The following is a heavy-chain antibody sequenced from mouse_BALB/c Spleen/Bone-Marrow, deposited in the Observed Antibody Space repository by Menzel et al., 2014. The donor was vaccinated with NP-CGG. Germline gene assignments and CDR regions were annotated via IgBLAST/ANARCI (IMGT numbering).Heavy chain of an antibody. CDR2: ISSGGST. Sequence: DVKLVESGGGLVKPGGSLKLSCAASGLTFSSYAMSWVRQTPEKRLERVASISSGGSTYYPDSVKGRFTISRDNVRNILYLQMSSLRSEDTAMYYCARVTDTFYYGSSYWYFDVWGAGTTVTVSS. CDR3: ARVTDTFYYGSSYWYFDV. D-gene: IGHD1-1*01. CDR1: GLTFSSYA. V-gene: IGHV5-6-5*01. J-gene: IGHJ1*01.